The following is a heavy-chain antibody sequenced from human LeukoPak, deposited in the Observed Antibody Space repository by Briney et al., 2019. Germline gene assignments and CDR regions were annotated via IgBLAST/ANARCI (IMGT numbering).Heavy chain of an antibody. D-gene: IGHD3-10*01. CDR1: GGSISSYY. J-gene: IGHJ5*01. V-gene: IGHV4-59*08. Sequence: PSETLSLTCTVSGGSISSYYWSWIRQPPGKGLEWIGYIYYSGSTNYNPSLKSRVTISVDTSKNQFSLRLSSVTAADTAVYYCARGERDGSGTYYNVRFDSWGQGTLVTVSS. CDR3: ARGERDGSGTYYNVRFDS. CDR2: IYYSGST.